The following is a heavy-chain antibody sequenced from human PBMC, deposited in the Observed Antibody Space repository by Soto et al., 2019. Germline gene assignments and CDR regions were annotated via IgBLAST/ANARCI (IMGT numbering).Heavy chain of an antibody. CDR3: ARVFITLIALNWLDP. V-gene: IGHV3-30-3*01. J-gene: IGHJ5*02. CDR1: GFTFSSHA. D-gene: IGHD3-22*01. Sequence: QVPLVESGGGVVQPGRSLRLSCAASGFTFSSHAMHWVRQAPGKGLEWVALISYDGSSKYYADSVRGRFTISRDNSKNTLYLQMNSLRVEDTAIYYCARVFITLIALNWLDPWGQGTLVSVSS. CDR2: ISYDGSSK.